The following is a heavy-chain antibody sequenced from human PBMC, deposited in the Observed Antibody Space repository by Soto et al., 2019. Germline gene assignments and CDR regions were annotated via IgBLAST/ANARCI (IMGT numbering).Heavy chain of an antibody. CDR1: GFTFSGSA. Sequence: GGSLRLSCAASGFTFSGSAMHWVRQASGKGLEWVGRIRSKANSYATAYAASVKGRFTISRDDSKNTAYLQMNSLKTEDTAVYYCTVFSNDKDTPYYYYYMDVWGKGTTVTVSS. CDR3: TVFSNDKDTPYYYYYMDV. D-gene: IGHD3-9*01. J-gene: IGHJ6*03. CDR2: IRSKANSYAT. V-gene: IGHV3-73*01.